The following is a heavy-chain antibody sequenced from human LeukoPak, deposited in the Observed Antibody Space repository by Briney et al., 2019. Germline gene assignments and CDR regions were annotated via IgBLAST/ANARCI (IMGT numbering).Heavy chain of an antibody. CDR2: IYYSGST. CDR1: GGSISSSSYY. CDR3: ARDSSSYSPDAFGI. D-gene: IGHD6-13*01. J-gene: IGHJ3*02. V-gene: IGHV4-39*01. Sequence: SESLSLTCTVSGGSISSSSYYWGWIRQPPGKGLEGIGSIYYSGSTYYNPSLKSRVTISVDTSKNQFSLKLSSVTAADTAVYYCARDSSSYSPDAFGIWGQGTMVTVSS.